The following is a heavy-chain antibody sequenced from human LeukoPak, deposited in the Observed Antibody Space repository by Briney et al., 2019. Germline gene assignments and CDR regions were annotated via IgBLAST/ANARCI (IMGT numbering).Heavy chain of an antibody. CDR2: ISSSSGYI. V-gene: IGHV3-21*01. CDR3: ARVGQQLVRYYFDY. Sequence: PGGSLRLSCAASGFTFSSYSMNWVRQAPGKGLEWVSSISSSSGYIYYADSVKGRFTISRDNAKNSLYLQMNSLRAEDTAVYYCARVGQQLVRYYFDYWGQGTLVTVSS. D-gene: IGHD6-13*01. J-gene: IGHJ4*02. CDR1: GFTFSSYS.